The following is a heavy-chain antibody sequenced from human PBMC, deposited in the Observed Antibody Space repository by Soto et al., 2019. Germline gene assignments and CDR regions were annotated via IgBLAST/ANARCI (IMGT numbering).Heavy chain of an antibody. V-gene: IGHV4-59*01. D-gene: IGHD6-6*01. CDR2: IYYSGST. J-gene: IGHJ4*02. Sequence: ASETLSLTCTVSGGSISSYYWSWIRQPPGKGLEWIGYIYYSGSTNYNPALKSRVTISVDTSKNQFSLKLSSVTAADTAVYYCARGNGAARHVYWGQGTLVTVSS. CDR1: GGSISSYY. CDR3: ARGNGAARHVY.